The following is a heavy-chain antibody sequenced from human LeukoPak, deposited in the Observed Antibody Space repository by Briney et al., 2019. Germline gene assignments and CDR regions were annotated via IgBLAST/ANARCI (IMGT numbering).Heavy chain of an antibody. CDR2: ISYSGST. J-gene: IGHJ3*02. V-gene: IGHV4-39*07. CDR3: ARGRRGGSRGAFDI. Sequence: SETLSLTCTVSGGSISSSNYYWGWIRQPPGKGLEWIGYISYSGSTYYNPSLKSRVTISVDTSKNQFSLKLSSVTAADTAVYYCARGRRGGSRGAFDIWGQGTMVTVSS. CDR1: GGSISSSNYY. D-gene: IGHD1-26*01.